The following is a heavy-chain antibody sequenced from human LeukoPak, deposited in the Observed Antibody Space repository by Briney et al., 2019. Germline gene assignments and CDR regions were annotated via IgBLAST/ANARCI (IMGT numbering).Heavy chain of an antibody. V-gene: IGHV1-69*04. CDR3: AKGQDGYNDWFDP. CDR1: GGTFSSYA. J-gene: IGHJ5*02. D-gene: IGHD5-24*01. CDR2: IIPILGIA. Sequence: SVKVSCKASGGTFSSYAISWVRQAPGQGLEWMGRIIPILGIANYAQKFQGRVTITADKSTSTAYMELSSLRSEDTAVYYCAKGQDGYNDWFDPWGQGTLVTVSS.